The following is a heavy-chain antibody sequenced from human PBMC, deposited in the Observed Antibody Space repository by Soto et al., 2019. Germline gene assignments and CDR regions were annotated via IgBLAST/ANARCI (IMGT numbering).Heavy chain of an antibody. V-gene: IGHV1-18*01. CDR2: ISAYNGNT. CDR3: ARDPMVRGVIIRTNWFDP. Sequence: VASVKVSCKASGYTFTSYGISWVRQAPGQGLEWMGWISAYNGNTNYAQKLQGRVTMTTDTSTSTAYMELRSLRSDDTAVYYCARDPMVRGVIIRTNWFDPWGQGTLVTVSS. J-gene: IGHJ5*02. CDR1: GYTFTSYG. D-gene: IGHD3-10*01.